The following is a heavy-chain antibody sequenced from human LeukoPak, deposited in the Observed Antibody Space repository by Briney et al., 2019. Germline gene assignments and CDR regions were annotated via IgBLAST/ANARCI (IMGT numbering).Heavy chain of an antibody. D-gene: IGHD3-3*01. J-gene: IGHJ6*03. CDR3: ASGRFLEWFEAYYYYYMDV. V-gene: IGHV1-18*01. CDR1: GYTFTSYG. Sequence: GASVKVSCMASGYTFTSYGISWVRQPTGQGLEWMGWISAYNGNTNYAQKLQGRVIMTTHTSMSKAYLELRSLRSDDTAVYYCASGRFLEWFEAYYYYYMDVWGKGTTVTVPS. CDR2: ISAYNGNT.